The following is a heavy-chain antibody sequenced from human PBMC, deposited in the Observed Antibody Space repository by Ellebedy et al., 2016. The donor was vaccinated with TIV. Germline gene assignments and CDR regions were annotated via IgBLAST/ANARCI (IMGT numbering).Heavy chain of an antibody. CDR1: GYSFTSYW. CDR2: IYPGDSDT. Sequence: GESLKISXKGSGYSFTSYWIGWVRQMPGKGLEWMGIIYPGDSDTRYSPSFQGQVTISADKSISTAYLQWSSLKASDTAMYYCARRHGISHYGMDVWGQGTTVTVSS. J-gene: IGHJ6*02. V-gene: IGHV5-51*01. CDR3: ARRHGISHYGMDV. D-gene: IGHD3-3*02.